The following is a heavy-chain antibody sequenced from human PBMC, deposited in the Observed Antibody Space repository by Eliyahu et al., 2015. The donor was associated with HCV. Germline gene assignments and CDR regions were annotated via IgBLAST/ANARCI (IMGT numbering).Heavy chain of an antibody. CDR1: GYSFTSHX. CDR2: VYPGDSRT. Sequence: EVQLVQSGAEVKKPGESLKISCKGSGYSFTSHXIGWVRQMPGRGLGWMGGVYPGDSRTKYNPSFQGQVTVSADKSISTAYLQWRSLTASDTAMYYCVRMGPHPGPFPPEDSWGQGTLVTVSS. V-gene: IGHV5-51*01. CDR3: VRMGPHPGPFPPEDS. J-gene: IGHJ4*02.